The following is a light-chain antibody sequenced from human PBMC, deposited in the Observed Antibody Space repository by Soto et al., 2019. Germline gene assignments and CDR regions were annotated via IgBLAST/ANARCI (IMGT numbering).Light chain of an antibody. CDR3: QQYGNSRWT. J-gene: IGKJ1*01. V-gene: IGKV3-20*01. CDR2: GTS. CDR1: QSVSSSY. Sequence: EIVLTQSPDTLSLSPGERATLSCRASQSVSSSYLAWYQQTPGQVPRLLIYGTSNRATGIPDRFSGSGSGTDFTLTISRLEPEDFAVYYCQQYGNSRWTFGQGTKVDIK.